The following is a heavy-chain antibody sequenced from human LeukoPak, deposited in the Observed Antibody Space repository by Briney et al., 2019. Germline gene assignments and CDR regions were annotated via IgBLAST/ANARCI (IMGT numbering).Heavy chain of an antibody. CDR3: ARAITIFDYYYMDV. CDR2: MNPKSGNT. Sequence: ASVKVSCNISGDTFTTYDINWVRQATGQGLEWMGWMNPKSGNTVYAQKFQGRLTLTRDISISTAYMELSSLRSEDTAVYFCARAITIFDYYYMDVWGRGTTVTVSS. V-gene: IGHV1-8*01. CDR1: GDTFTTYD. D-gene: IGHD3-3*01. J-gene: IGHJ6*03.